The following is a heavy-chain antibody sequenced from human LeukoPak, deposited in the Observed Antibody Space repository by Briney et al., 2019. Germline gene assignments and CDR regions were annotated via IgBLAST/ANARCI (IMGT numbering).Heavy chain of an antibody. V-gene: IGHV5-51*01. CDR2: IYPGDSHT. Sequence: GESLKISCKGSGYTFTSYWIGWVRQMPGKGLEWMGIIYPGDSHTIYSPSFQGQVIISADKSISTAYLQWSSLKASDSAMYFCAKTTTGKTGWSDPWGQGTLVIVSS. D-gene: IGHD1-1*01. J-gene: IGHJ5*02. CDR3: AKTTTGKTGWSDP. CDR1: GYTFTSYW.